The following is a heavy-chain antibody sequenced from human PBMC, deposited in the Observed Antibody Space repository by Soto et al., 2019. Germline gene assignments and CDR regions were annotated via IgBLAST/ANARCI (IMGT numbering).Heavy chain of an antibody. CDR3: AIYRYSNPPPSIDV. Sequence: PGGSLRLSCAASGFTFSNHGIQWVRQAPDKGLEWVATIWYDGSNKYYADSVKGRFTISRDNSKNTVYLQMNSLRAEDSAVYYCAIYRYSNPPPSIDVSGQALILTLSS. J-gene: IGHJ6*02. D-gene: IGHD4-4*01. V-gene: IGHV3-33*01. CDR1: GFTFSNHG. CDR2: IWYDGSNK.